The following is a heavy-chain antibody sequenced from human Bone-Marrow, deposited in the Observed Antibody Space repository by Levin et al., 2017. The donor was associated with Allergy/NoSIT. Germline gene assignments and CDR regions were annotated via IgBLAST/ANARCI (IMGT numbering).Heavy chain of an antibody. Sequence: SETLSLTCTVSGASVNSGSNYWSWIRQSPGKGLEWIGYIDYRGSTIYNPSLRSRVTISADTSKNQFSLKLTSVTAADTAVYYCARDLDYYYYMDVWGKGTTVTVSS. CDR3: ARDLDYYYYMDV. V-gene: IGHV4-61*01. J-gene: IGHJ6*03. CDR2: IDYRGST. CDR1: GASVNSGSNY.